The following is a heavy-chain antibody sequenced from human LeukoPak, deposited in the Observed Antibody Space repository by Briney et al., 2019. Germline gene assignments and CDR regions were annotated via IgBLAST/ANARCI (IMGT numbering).Heavy chain of an antibody. V-gene: IGHV3-23*01. CDR3: AKTPVRRFPLYFDY. D-gene: IGHD3-3*01. J-gene: IGHJ4*02. CDR2: ISGSGGST. Sequence: GGSLRLPCAASGFTFSNAWMSWVRQAPGKGLEWVSGISGSGGSTDYADSLKGRFTISRDNSKNTLYLQMNSLRAEDTAVYYCAKTPVRRFPLYFDYWGQGTLVTVSS. CDR1: GFTFSNAW.